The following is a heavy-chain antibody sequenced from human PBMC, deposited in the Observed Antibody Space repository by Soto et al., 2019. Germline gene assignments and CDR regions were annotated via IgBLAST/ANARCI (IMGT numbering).Heavy chain of an antibody. J-gene: IGHJ2*01. CDR3: VSTKYDSSDYYFWYLGL. V-gene: IGHV1-69*06. CDR2: IIPIFGTA. D-gene: IGHD3-22*01. CDR1: EDTFRNYA. Sequence: QVELVQSGAEVKKPGSSVKVSCQASEDTFRNYAISWVRQAPGQGLEWMGGIIPIFGTANYAVKFHGRDTTTAQTSANTVYVELSGLSSEETAVYYCVSTKYDSSDYYFWYLGLWGRGTLVSVSS.